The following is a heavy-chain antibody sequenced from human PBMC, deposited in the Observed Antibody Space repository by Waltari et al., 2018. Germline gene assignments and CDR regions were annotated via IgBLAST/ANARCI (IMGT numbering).Heavy chain of an antibody. J-gene: IGHJ4*02. Sequence: EVQLVESGGGLVQPGRSLRLSCAASGFTFDDYAMHWVRQAPGKGLEWVSGISWNSGSIGYADSVKGRVTISRDNAKNSRYLQMNSLRAEDTALYYCAKDEQSRDGYNSHIFDYWGQGTLVTVSS. CDR2: ISWNSGSI. CDR3: AKDEQSRDGYNSHIFDY. D-gene: IGHD5-12*01. V-gene: IGHV3-9*01. CDR1: GFTFDDYA.